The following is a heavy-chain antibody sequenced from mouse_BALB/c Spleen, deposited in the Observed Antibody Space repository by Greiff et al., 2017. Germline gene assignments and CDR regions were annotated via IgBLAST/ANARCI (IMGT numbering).Heavy chain of an antibody. D-gene: IGHD2-1*01. CDR1: GFTFTDYY. CDR2: IRNKANGYTT. J-gene: IGHJ4*01. V-gene: IGHV7-3*02. CDR3: ARDGLLLRDGNYDYYAMDY. Sequence: EVKVVESGGGLVQPGGSLRLSCATSGFTFTDYYMSWVRQPPGKALEWLGFIRNKANGYTTEYSASVKGRFTISRDNSQSILYLQMNTLRAEDSATYYCARDGLLLRDGNYDYYAMDYWGQGTSVTVSS.